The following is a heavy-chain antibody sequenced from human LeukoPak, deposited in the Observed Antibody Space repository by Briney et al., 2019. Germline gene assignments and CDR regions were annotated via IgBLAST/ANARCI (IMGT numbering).Heavy chain of an antibody. D-gene: IGHD3-22*01. Sequence: PSETLSLTCTVSAGSISSSSYYWGWIRQPPGKGLEWIGSIYYSGSTYYNPSLKSRVTISVDTSKNQFSLKLSSVTAADTAVYYCAVKAYYDSIDYWGQGTLVTVSS. CDR1: AGSISSSSYY. J-gene: IGHJ4*02. CDR3: AVKAYYDSIDY. CDR2: IYYSGST. V-gene: IGHV4-39*01.